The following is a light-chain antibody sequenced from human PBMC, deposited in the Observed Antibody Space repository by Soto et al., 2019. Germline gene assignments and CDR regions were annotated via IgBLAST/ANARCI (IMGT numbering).Light chain of an antibody. Sequence: DIQMTQSPSTLSASVGDRVTITCRASQTISSWLAWYQQKPVKAAKLLIYAASTMASGVSSRFSGRGSGTNFTLTINRLQPEDFSIFYCQQYKSYLRTFGQGTKVEIK. V-gene: IGKV1-5*01. J-gene: IGKJ1*01. CDR1: QTISSW. CDR2: AAS. CDR3: QQYKSYLRT.